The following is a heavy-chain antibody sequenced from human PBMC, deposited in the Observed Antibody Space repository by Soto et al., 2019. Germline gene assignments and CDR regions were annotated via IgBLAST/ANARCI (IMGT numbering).Heavy chain of an antibody. CDR2: INPNSGGT. CDR1: GYTFTGYY. CDR3: AREGYGSIPGGFPVMDF. V-gene: IGHV1-2*04. D-gene: IGHD2-2*01. Sequence: ASVKVSCKASGYTFTGYYIHWVRQAPGQGLEWMGWINPNSGGTNYAQKFQGWVTMTRDTSISTAYMELSRLRSDDTAVYYCAREGYGSIPGGFPVMDFWGQGTTVTVSS. J-gene: IGHJ6*02.